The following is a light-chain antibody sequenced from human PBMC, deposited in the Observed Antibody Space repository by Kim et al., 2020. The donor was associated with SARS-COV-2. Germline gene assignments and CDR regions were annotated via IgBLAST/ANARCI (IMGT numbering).Light chain of an antibody. CDR3: QQAYTTPFT. J-gene: IGKJ2*01. CDR1: QSIASH. V-gene: IGKV1-39*01. CDR2: AAS. Sequence: SGSGGDRVNITCRASQSIASHLNWYQQKPGKAPKVLIYAASDLQSGVPSRFTGRGSGTDFTLAISNVQPEDFATYYCQQAYTTPFTFGQGTRLEI.